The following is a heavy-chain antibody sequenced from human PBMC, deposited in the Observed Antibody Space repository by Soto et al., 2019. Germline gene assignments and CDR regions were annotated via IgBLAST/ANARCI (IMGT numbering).Heavy chain of an antibody. CDR1: GGSFSGYY. Sequence: SETLSLTCAVYGGSFSGYYWSWIRQPPGKGLEWIGEINHSGSTNYNPSLKSRVTISVDTSKNQFSLMLSSVTAADTAVYYCARTAARPRLNDGMDVWGQGTTVTVSS. D-gene: IGHD6-6*01. J-gene: IGHJ6*02. CDR3: ARTAARPRLNDGMDV. CDR2: INHSGST. V-gene: IGHV4-34*01.